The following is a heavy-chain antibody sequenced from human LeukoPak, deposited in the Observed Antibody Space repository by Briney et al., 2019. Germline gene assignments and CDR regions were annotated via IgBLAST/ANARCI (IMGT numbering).Heavy chain of an antibody. CDR1: GFTFSRHN. CDR3: VSDRETQEQI. CDR2: ISYNGDTT. V-gene: IGHV3-64D*09. J-gene: IGHJ3*02. D-gene: IGHD1-26*01. Sequence: GRSLRLSCSGSGFTFSRHNMHWVRQAPGKGLEYVSAISYNGDTTYYVDSVKGRFSISRDNSKNTLDLQMNSLRPEDTAVYYCVSDRETQEQIWGPGTLVTVSS.